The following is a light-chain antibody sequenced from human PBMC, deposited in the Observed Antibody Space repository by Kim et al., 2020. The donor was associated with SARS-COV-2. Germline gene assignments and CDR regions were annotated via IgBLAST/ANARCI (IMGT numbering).Light chain of an antibody. CDR3: QQYDSHPNT. Sequence: SAAVGDRVTIPCPSSQSIGYWLAWYQQKPGKAPKALIYNASSSESGVPSRFSGSISWTEFTLTISSLQPDDFSTYFCQQYDSHPNTFGQGTKLEI. V-gene: IGKV1-5*03. CDR2: NAS. J-gene: IGKJ2*01. CDR1: QSIGYW.